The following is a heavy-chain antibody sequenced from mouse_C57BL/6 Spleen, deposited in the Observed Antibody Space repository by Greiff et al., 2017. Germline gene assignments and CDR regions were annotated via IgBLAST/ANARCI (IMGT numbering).Heavy chain of an antibody. V-gene: IGHV1-50*01. J-gene: IGHJ4*01. CDR2: IDPSDSYT. CDR3: ARRATRYAMDY. Sequence: QVHVKQPGAELVKPGASVKLSCKASGYTFTSYWMQWVKQRPGQGLEWIGEIDPSDSYTNYNQKFKGKATLTVDTSSSTAYMQLSSLTSEDSAVYYCARRATRYAMDYWGQGTSVTVSS. D-gene: IGHD3-1*01. CDR1: GYTFTSYW.